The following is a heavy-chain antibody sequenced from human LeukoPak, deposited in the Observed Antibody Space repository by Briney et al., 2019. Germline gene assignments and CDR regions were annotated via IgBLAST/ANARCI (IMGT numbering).Heavy chain of an antibody. CDR1: GYTFTSYG. D-gene: IGHD6-13*01. CDR2: TSAYNGNT. CDR3: ARSAAGTRIDYYYGMDV. Sequence: ASVKVSCKASGYTFTSYGISWVRQAPGQGLEWMGWTSAYNGNTNYAQKLQGRVTMTTDTSTSTAYMELRSLRSDDTAVYYCARSAAGTRIDYYYGMDVWGQGTTVTVSS. J-gene: IGHJ6*02. V-gene: IGHV1-18*01.